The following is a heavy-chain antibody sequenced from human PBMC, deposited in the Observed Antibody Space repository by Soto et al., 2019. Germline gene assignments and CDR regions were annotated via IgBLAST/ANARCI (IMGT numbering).Heavy chain of an antibody. CDR2: IYYSGST. CDR3: ARVDINWNDLPNWFDP. Sequence: QVQLQESGPGLVKPSQTLSLTCTVSGGSISSGDYYWSWIRQPPGKGLEWIGYIYYSGSTYYNPSLKSRVTISVDTSKNQFSLKLSSVTAADTAVYYCARVDINWNDLPNWFDPWGREPWSPSPQ. CDR1: GGSISSGDYY. D-gene: IGHD1-20*01. J-gene: IGHJ5*02. V-gene: IGHV4-30-4*01.